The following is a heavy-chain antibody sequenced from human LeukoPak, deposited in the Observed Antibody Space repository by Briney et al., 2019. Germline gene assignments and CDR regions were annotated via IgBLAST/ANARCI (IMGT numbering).Heavy chain of an antibody. Sequence: PGRSLRLSCAASGFTFSSYAMHWVRQAPGEGLEWVAVISYDGSNKYYADSVKGRFTISRDNSKNTLYLQMNSLRAEDTAVYYCARATYGSGTYGAFDYWGQGTLVTVSS. D-gene: IGHD3-10*01. CDR1: GFTFSSYA. J-gene: IGHJ4*02. CDR2: ISYDGSNK. V-gene: IGHV3-30*04. CDR3: ARATYGSGTYGAFDY.